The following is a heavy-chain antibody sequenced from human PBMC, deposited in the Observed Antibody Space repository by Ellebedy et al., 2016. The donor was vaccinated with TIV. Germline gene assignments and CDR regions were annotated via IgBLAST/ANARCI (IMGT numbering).Heavy chain of an antibody. V-gene: IGHV1-2*02. J-gene: IGHJ6*02. CDR2: INPNSGCT. Sequence: AASVKVSCKASGYTFTAYYILWVRQAPGHGLEWMGWINPNSGCTNYAQKFQGRVTMTRDTSISTAYMELSRLRSDDTAVYYSAKCTVTDYYYGMDVWGQGTTVTVSS. CDR1: GYTFTAYY. CDR3: AKCTVTDYYYGMDV. D-gene: IGHD4-17*01.